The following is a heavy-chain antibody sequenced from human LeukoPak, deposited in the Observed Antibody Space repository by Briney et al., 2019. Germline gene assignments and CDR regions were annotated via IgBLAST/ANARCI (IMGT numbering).Heavy chain of an antibody. V-gene: IGHV4-59*08. CDR3: ARRRDGYIDY. CDR2: IYYSGST. D-gene: IGHD5-24*01. CDR1: GGSISSYY. J-gene: IGHJ4*02. Sequence: PSETLSLTCSVSGGSISSYYWSWIRQPPGKGLEWIGYIYYSGSTNYNPSLESRVTISVDTSKNQFSLKLSSVTAADTAVYYCARRRDGYIDYWGQGTLVTVSS.